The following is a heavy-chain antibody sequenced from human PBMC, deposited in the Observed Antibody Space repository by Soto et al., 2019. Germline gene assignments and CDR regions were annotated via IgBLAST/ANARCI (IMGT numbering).Heavy chain of an antibody. V-gene: IGHV4-31*03. Sequence: QVQLQESGPGLVKPSQTLSLTCTVSGGSISSGGYYWSWIRQHPGKGLEWIGYIYYSGSTYYNPALKSRVTMPVDXSKNQFSLKLSSVTAADTAVYYCARGGRRSPGMDVWGQGTTVTVSS. CDR3: ARGGRRSPGMDV. CDR1: GGSISSGGYY. CDR2: IYYSGST. J-gene: IGHJ6*02.